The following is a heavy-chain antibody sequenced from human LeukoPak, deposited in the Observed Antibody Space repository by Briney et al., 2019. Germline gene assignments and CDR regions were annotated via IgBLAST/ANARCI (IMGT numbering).Heavy chain of an antibody. D-gene: IGHD3-22*01. CDR2: INPSGGST. CDR1: GYTFTSYY. V-gene: IGHV1-46*01. CDR3: ARDRTYYYDGSGYLFDY. Sequence: ASVKVSCKXSGYTFTSYYMHWVRQAPGQGLEWMGIINPSGGSTSYPQKFQGRVTMTRDTSTSTVYMELSSLRSEDTAVYYCARDRTYYYDGSGYLFDYWGQGTLVTVSS. J-gene: IGHJ4*02.